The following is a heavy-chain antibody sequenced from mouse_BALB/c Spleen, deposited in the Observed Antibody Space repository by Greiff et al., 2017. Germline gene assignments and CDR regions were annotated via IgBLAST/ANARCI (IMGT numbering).Heavy chain of an antibody. D-gene: IGHD2-14*01. CDR3: TRYYRYDGYYAMDY. J-gene: IGHJ4*01. CDR1: GYTFTSYW. Sequence: QVQLQQPGAELVRPGASVKLSCKASGYTFTSYWINWVKQRPGQGLEWIGNIYPSDSYTNYNQKFKDKATLTVDKSSSTAYMQLSSPTSEDSAVYYCTRYYRYDGYYAMDYWGQGTSVTVSS. CDR2: IYPSDSYT. V-gene: IGHV1-69*02.